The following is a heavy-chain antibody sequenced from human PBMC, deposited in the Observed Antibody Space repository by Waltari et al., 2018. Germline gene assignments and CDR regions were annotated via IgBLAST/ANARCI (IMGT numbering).Heavy chain of an antibody. CDR3: ARESIAAAGNDAFDI. J-gene: IGHJ3*02. V-gene: IGHV3-21*01. CDR1: GFTLRSFT. D-gene: IGHD6-13*01. CDR2: ISSSSSYI. Sequence: EVQLVESGGGLVKPGGSLRLSGSASGFTLRSFTMNWVRQAPGKGLEWVSSISSSSSYIYYADSVKGRFTISRDNAKNSLYLQMNSLRAEDTAVYYCARESIAAAGNDAFDIWGQGTMVTVSS.